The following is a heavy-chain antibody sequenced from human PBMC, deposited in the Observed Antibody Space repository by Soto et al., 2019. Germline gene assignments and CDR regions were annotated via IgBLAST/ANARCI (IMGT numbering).Heavy chain of an antibody. D-gene: IGHD3-10*01. J-gene: IGHJ4*02. CDR3: AIGEWPSTSYFNF. CDR2: ISGSGGAT. Sequence: PGGSLRLSCAASGFSFTSLAGSWVRQAPGKGLEWVSAISGSGGATYYADSVKGRFTVSRDNSRNTVYLQVDSLRVEGTAVYHCAIGEWPSTSYFNFWGKGTLVTVSS. CDR1: GFSFTSLA. V-gene: IGHV3-23*01.